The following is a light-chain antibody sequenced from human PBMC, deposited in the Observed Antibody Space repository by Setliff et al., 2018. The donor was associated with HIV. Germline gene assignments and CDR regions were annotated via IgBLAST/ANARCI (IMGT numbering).Light chain of an antibody. CDR3: CSYAGSSTLV. V-gene: IGLV2-23*02. CDR2: EVS. CDR1: SSDVGSYNL. J-gene: IGLJ1*01. Sequence: QSVLTQPASVSGSPGQSITISCTGTSSDVGSYNLVSWYQQHPGKAPKLMIYEVSKRPSGVSNRFSGSKSGNTASPTISGLQAEDEADYYCCSYAGSSTLVFGIGTKVTVL.